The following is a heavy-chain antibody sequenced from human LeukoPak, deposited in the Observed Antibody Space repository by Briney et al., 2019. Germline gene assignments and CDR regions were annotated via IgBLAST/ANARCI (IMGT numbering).Heavy chain of an antibody. D-gene: IGHD1-26*01. V-gene: IGHV4-59*12. CDR1: GGSISGYY. CDR3: ARLRGSYYFGASRGAFDI. CDR2: IFYSGST. J-gene: IGHJ3*02. Sequence: SETLSLTCTVSGGSISGYYWSWIRQPPGKGLEWIGYIFYSGSTNYNPSLKSRVTISVDTSKNQFSLKLSSVTAADTAVYYCARLRGSYYFGASRGAFDIWGRGTMVTVSS.